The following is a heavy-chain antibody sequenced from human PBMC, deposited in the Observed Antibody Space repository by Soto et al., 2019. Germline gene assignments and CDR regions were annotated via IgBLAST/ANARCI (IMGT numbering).Heavy chain of an antibody. J-gene: IGHJ4*02. CDR1: GFSFSGSS. Sequence: PGGSLRLSCAASGFSFSGSSMNWVRQAPGKGPEWVSAISSGGSYIKYADSVKGRFTISRDNAKSSLYLQMNSLRVDDTAVYYCASSSSWYYFYWGQGTLVTVSS. D-gene: IGHD3-22*01. CDR3: ASSSSWYYFY. V-gene: IGHV3-21*01. CDR2: ISSGGSYI.